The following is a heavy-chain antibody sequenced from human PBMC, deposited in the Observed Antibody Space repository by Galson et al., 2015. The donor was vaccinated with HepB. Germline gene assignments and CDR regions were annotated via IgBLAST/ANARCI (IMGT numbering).Heavy chain of an antibody. Sequence: SLRLSCAASGFTFSSYAMHWVRQAPGKGLEWVAVISYDGSNKYYADSVKGRFTISRDNAKNSLYLQMNSLGAEDTAVYYCARDLTAMGGFDYWGQGTLVTVSS. J-gene: IGHJ4*02. CDR3: ARDLTAMGGFDY. D-gene: IGHD5-18*01. CDR2: ISYDGSNK. V-gene: IGHV3-30*04. CDR1: GFTFSSYA.